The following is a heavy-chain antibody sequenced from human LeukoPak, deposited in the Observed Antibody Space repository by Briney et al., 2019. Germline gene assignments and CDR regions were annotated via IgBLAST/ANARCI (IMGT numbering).Heavy chain of an antibody. CDR2: INPNSGGT. D-gene: IGHD6-6*01. Sequence: GASVKVSCKASGYTFTGYYMHWVRQAPGQGLEWMGWINPNSGGTNYAQKFQGRVTMTRDTSISTAYMELSRLRSDDTAVYYCARIIAARQKTRNYYYYYYMDVWGKGTTVTVSS. CDR1: GYTFTGYY. V-gene: IGHV1-2*02. CDR3: ARIIAARQKTRNYYYYYYMDV. J-gene: IGHJ6*03.